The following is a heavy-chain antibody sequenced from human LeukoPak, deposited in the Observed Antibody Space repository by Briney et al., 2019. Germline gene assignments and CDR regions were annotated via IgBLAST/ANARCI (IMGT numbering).Heavy chain of an antibody. CDR1: GGSFSGYY. D-gene: IGHD6-13*01. V-gene: IGHV4-34*01. Sequence: EPLSLTCAVYGGSFSGYYWSWIRQPPGKGLEWIGEIYHSGSTNYNPSLKSRVTISVDKSKNQFSLKMSSVTAADTAVYYCARGLYSSSWYADYWGQGTLVTVSS. CDR2: IYHSGST. CDR3: ARGLYSSSWYADY. J-gene: IGHJ4*02.